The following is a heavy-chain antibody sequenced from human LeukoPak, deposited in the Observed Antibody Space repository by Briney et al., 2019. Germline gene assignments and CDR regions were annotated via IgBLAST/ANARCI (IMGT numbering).Heavy chain of an antibody. CDR2: ISWNSGRI. J-gene: IGHJ4*02. CDR3: AKATYSTSPGYYFDY. Sequence: GGSLRLSCAASGFTFDDYAMHWVRQGPGKGLEWVSGISWNSGRIGYADSVKGRFIISRDNAKNSLYLQMNSLRSEDTAFYYCAKATYSTSPGYYFDYWGQGTLVTVSS. V-gene: IGHV3-9*01. D-gene: IGHD6-6*01. CDR1: GFTFDDYA.